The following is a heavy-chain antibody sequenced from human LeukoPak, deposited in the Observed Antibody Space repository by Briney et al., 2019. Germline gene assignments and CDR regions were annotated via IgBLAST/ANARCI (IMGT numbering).Heavy chain of an antibody. D-gene: IGHD3-22*01. J-gene: IGHJ3*02. CDR1: GASISSSY. V-gene: IGHV4-59*01. Sequence: PSETLSLTXAVSGASISSSYWSWIRQPPGKGLEWIGYINYSGNTKYNPSLESRVTISVDASNNQFSLRLSSVTAADTAFYYCARGYYDSRGYSNTFDIWGQGTLVTVSS. CDR2: INYSGNT. CDR3: ARGYYDSRGYSNTFDI.